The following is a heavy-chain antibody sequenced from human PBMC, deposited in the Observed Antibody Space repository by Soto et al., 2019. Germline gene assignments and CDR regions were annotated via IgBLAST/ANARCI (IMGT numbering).Heavy chain of an antibody. CDR1: GFTFGDYA. J-gene: IGHJ4*02. CDR2: IRSKAYGGTT. D-gene: IGHD3-3*01. CDR3: TRDSSIGRRFLEWLSDPLYYFDY. Sequence: NPGESLKISCTASGFTFGDYAMSWFRQAPGKGLEWVGFIRSKAYGGTTEYAASVKGRFTISRDDSKSIAYLQMNSLKTEDTAVYYCTRDSSIGRRFLEWLSDPLYYFDYWGQGTLVTVSS. V-gene: IGHV3-49*05.